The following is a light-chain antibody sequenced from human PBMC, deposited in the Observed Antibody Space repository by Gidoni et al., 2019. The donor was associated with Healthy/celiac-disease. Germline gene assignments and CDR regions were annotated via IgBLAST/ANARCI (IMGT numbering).Light chain of an antibody. CDR1: QSVLFSSNNKNY. J-gene: IGKJ1*01. V-gene: IGKV4-1*01. CDR2: WAS. Sequence: DILMTQSPDSLAVSLGERATINGKASQSVLFSSNNKNYLAWYQQKPGQPPKLLIYWASTRESGVPDRFSGSGSGTDFTLTISSLQAEDVAVYYCQQYYSTPWTFGQGTKVEIK. CDR3: QQYYSTPWT.